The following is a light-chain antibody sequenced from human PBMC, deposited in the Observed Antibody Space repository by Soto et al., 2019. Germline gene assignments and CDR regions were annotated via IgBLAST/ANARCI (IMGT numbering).Light chain of an antibody. Sequence: QSVLTQPPSASGTPGQRVTISCSGSSSNIGSNTVNWYQQLPGTAPTLLIYSNNQRPSGVPARFSGSTSGTSASLAISGLQSEDEADYYCAAWDDSLNGVVFGGGTKLTVL. V-gene: IGLV1-44*01. CDR3: AAWDDSLNGVV. CDR1: SSNIGSNT. CDR2: SNN. J-gene: IGLJ2*01.